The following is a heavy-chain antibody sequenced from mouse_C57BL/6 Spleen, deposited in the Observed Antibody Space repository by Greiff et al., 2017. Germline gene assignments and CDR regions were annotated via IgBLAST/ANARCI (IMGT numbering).Heavy chain of an antibody. CDR3: ARSDDGPFAN. CDR1: GYTFTSYW. CDR2: IAPNSGGT. D-gene: IGHD1-1*01. Sequence: VQLQQSGAELVKPGASVKLSCKASGYTFTSYWMHWVKQRPGRGLEWIGRIAPNSGGTKYNEKFKSKATLTVDKPSSTAYMQLSSLTSEDSAVYYCARSDDGPFANWGQGTLVTVSA. V-gene: IGHV1-72*01. J-gene: IGHJ3*01.